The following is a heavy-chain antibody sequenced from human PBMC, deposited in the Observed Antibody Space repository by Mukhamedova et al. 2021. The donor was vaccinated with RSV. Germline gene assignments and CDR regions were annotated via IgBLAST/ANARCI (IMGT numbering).Heavy chain of an antibody. CDR3: AKRRSSSWGFDY. D-gene: IGHD6-13*01. J-gene: IGHJ4*02. Sequence: QAPGKGLEWVSGISGSGGSTYYADSVKGRFTISRDNCKNTLYLQMNSLRAEDTAVYYCAKRRSSSWGFDYWGQGTLVTVSS. CDR2: ISGSGGST. V-gene: IGHV3-23*01.